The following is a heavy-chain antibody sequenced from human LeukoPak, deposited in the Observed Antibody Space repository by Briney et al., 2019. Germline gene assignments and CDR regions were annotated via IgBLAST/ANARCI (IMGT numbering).Heavy chain of an antibody. CDR1: GGSISGTNW. Sequence: SETLSLTCGVSGGSISGTNWWSWVRQPPGQGLEWIGEISLAGQTNYNPSLNGRVTMSLDKSSNQLSLHLTSVTAADTATYYCSRESGPFCPFGYWGQGTLVVVSS. J-gene: IGHJ4*02. V-gene: IGHV4/OR15-8*02. CDR3: SRESGPFCPFGY. D-gene: IGHD1-26*01. CDR2: ISLAGQT.